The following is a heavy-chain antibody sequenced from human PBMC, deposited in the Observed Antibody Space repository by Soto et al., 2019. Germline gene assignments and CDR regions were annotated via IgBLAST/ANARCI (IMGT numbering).Heavy chain of an antibody. J-gene: IGHJ4*02. CDR1: GFTFSSYA. Sequence: QVQLVESGGGVVQPGRSLRLSCAASGFTFSSYAMHWVRQAPGNGLEWVAVISYDGSNKYYADSVKGRFTISRDNFKNTLYLQMNSLRAEDTAVYYCARDKSPYSSGWHNRHFDYWGQGTLVTVSS. V-gene: IGHV3-30-3*01. CDR3: ARDKSPYSSGWHNRHFDY. CDR2: ISYDGSNK. D-gene: IGHD6-19*01.